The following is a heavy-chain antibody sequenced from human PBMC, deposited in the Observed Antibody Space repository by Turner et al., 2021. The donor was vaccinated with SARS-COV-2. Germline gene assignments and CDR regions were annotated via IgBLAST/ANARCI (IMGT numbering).Heavy chain of an antibody. V-gene: IGHV5-10-1*03. D-gene: IGHD3-22*01. CDR1: GNSFTSYW. Sequence: EVQLVQSGAEVKKPVESLRISCKGSGNSFTSYWISWVRQMPGKGLEWMGRIDPSDSYTNYSPSFQGHVTFSADNSISTAYLQWSSLKASDTAMYYCATSGYLSTNWFDPWGEGTLVTVSS. CDR3: ATSGYLSTNWFDP. J-gene: IGHJ5*02. CDR2: IDPSDSYT.